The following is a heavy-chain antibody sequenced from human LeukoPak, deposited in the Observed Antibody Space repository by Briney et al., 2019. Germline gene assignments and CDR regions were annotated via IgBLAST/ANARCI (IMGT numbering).Heavy chain of an antibody. V-gene: IGHV3-23*01. CDR1: GFTFSCYD. Sequence: GGSLRLSCAAPGFTFSCYDKRLVRRAPGKGLEWVSGIRTSGDSTYYADSVKGRFTISRENSRTTLSLQMNSLRAENTALYYCPKGFFDSGGYSAHFDYWGQGTQVTVSS. D-gene: IGHD3-22*01. J-gene: IGHJ4*02. CDR3: PKGFFDSGGYSAHFDY. CDR2: IRTSGDST.